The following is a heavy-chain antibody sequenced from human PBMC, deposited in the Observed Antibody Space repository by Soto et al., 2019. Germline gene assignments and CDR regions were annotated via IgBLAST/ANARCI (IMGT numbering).Heavy chain of an antibody. D-gene: IGHD1-7*01. V-gene: IGHV4-59*01. CDR2: IYYGGST. Sequence: SETLSLTCTVSGGSISSYYWSWIRQPPGKGLGWIGYIYYGGSTNYNPSLKSRVTISVDTSKNQFSLKLSSVTAADTAVYYCARDRRTYTSPRGMDVWGQGTTVTVSS. CDR1: GGSISSYY. CDR3: ARDRRTYTSPRGMDV. J-gene: IGHJ6*02.